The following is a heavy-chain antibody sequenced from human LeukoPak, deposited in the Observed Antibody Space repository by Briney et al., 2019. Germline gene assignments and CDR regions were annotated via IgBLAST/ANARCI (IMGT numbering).Heavy chain of an antibody. J-gene: IGHJ4*02. CDR1: GFTYSSYA. Sequence: GGSLRLXCAASGFTYSSYAMSWVRRAPGKGLEWVSAISGSGGSTYYADSVKGRFTISRDNSKNTLYLQMNSLRAEDTAVYYCARDPYYDFWSGYPHYFDYWGQGTLVTVSS. CDR2: ISGSGGST. D-gene: IGHD3-3*01. CDR3: ARDPYYDFWSGYPHYFDY. V-gene: IGHV3-23*01.